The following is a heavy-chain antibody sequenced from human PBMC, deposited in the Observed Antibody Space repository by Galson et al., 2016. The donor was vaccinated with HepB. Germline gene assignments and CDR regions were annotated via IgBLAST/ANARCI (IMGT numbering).Heavy chain of an antibody. CDR3: AMTPTVTTLGDFDVFYCMDV. CDR1: GGTFSSYN. V-gene: IGHV1-69*13. D-gene: IGHD4-17*01. CDR2: IIPMFGIA. Sequence: SVKVSCKASGGTFSSYNISWVRLPPGQGLEWMGGIIPMFGIANYAQRFQGRVTITADEYTSTAYKDLRSLRYEDAAVYYCAMTPTVTTLGDFDVFYCMDVWGQGTTVTVSS. J-gene: IGHJ6*02.